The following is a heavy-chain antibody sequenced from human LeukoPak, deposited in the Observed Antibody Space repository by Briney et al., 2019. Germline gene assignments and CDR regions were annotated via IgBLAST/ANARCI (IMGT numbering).Heavy chain of an antibody. J-gene: IGHJ3*02. CDR2: IYYSGST. CDR3: ARVTQARYFDWLLIDAFDI. D-gene: IGHD3-9*01. Sequence: PSETLSLTCTVSGGSISSSSYYWGWIRQPPGKGLEWIGSIYYSGSTYYNPSLKSRVTISVDTSKNQFSLKLSSVTAADTAVYYCARVTQARYFDWLLIDAFDIWGQGTMVTVSS. V-gene: IGHV4-39*07. CDR1: GGSISSSSYY.